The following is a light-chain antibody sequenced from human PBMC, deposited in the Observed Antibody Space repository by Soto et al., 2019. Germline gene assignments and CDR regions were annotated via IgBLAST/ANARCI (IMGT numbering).Light chain of an antibody. Sequence: EIVMTQSPGTLSVSPGERAILSCRASQSVSSNLAWYQQKPGQTPRLLIYGASTRATGIPARFSGSGSGTEFTLTISSLQSEDFGVYFCQQYNNWPRTFGQGTKVEIE. CDR1: QSVSSN. V-gene: IGKV3-15*01. CDR2: GAS. J-gene: IGKJ1*01. CDR3: QQYNNWPRT.